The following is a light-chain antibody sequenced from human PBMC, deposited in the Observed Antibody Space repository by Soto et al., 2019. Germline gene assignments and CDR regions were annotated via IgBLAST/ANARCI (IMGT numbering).Light chain of an antibody. V-gene: IGKV1-5*01. CDR2: DAS. CDR1: QSISSW. Sequence: GDRVTITCRASQSISSWLAWYQQKPGKAPKLLIYDASSLESGVPSRFSGSGSGTEFTLTISSLQPDDFATYHCQQYNSYSPRWTFGQGTKVEIK. CDR3: QQYNSYSPRWT. J-gene: IGKJ1*01.